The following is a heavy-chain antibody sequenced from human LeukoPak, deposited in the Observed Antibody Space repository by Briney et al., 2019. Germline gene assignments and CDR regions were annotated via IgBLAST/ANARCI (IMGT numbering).Heavy chain of an antibody. D-gene: IGHD2-2*01. CDR2: IKQDGSEK. CDR3: ARDRGVVVPAAFDY. V-gene: IGHV3-7*01. CDR1: GFTFSSYW. Sequence: GGSLRLSCAASGFTFSSYWMSWVRQAPGKGLEWVANIKQDGSEKYYVDSVKGRFTISRDNAKNSLYLQMNSLRAEDTAVYYCARDRGVVVPAAFDYWGQGTLVTVSS. J-gene: IGHJ4*02.